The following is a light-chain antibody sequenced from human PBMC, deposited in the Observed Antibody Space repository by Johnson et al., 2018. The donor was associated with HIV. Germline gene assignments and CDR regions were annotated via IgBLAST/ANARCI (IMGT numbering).Light chain of an antibody. J-gene: IGLJ1*01. Sequence: QSVLTQPPSVSAAPGQRVTISCSGSSFNIGINFVSWYQQVPGTAPKLLICESNKRPSGIPDRFSGSKSGTSATLGITGLQTGDEADYYCGTGDSSLSAYVFGTGTKVTVL. CDR1: SFNIGINF. CDR2: ESN. V-gene: IGLV1-51*02. CDR3: GTGDSSLSAYV.